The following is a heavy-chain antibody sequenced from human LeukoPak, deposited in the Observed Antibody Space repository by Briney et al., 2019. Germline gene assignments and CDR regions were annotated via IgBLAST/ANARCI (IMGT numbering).Heavy chain of an antibody. CDR3: ARRGHQLPVDAFDV. J-gene: IGHJ3*01. V-gene: IGHV4-39*07. CDR2: IYYSGST. CDR1: GGSISSSSYY. D-gene: IGHD2-2*01. Sequence: PSETLSLTCTVSGGSISSSSYYWGWIRQPPGKGLEWIGSIYYSGSTYYNPSLKSRVTLSLDTSKNHFSLELTAVTAADTAVYYCARRGHQLPVDAFDVWGQGTMVTVSS.